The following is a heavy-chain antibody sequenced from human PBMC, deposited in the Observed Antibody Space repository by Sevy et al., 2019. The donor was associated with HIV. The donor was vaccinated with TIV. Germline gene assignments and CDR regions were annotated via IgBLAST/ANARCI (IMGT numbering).Heavy chain of an antibody. CDR1: GYTLTGFS. CDR3: ATTRDYYVSSAYPFDY. J-gene: IGHJ4*02. V-gene: IGHV1-24*01. D-gene: IGHD3-22*01. Sequence: ASVKVSCKVSGYTLTGFSMHWVRQAPGKGLEWMATFDPEDDETIYAQKFQGRVTMTEDTSTDTAYMELGSLRSGDTAVYYCATTRDYYVSSAYPFDYWGQGTLVTVSS. CDR2: FDPEDDET.